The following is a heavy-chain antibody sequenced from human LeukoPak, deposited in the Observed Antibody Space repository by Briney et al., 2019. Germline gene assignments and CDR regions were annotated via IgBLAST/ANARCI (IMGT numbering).Heavy chain of an antibody. CDR2: INHSGST. J-gene: IGHJ4*02. Sequence: SETLSLTCAVYGGSFSGYYWSWIRQPPGKGLEWIGEINHSGSTNYNLSLKSRVTISVDTSKNQFSLKLSSVTAADTAVYYCARSAYGSGSRYFDYWGQGTLVTVSS. D-gene: IGHD3-10*01. CDR3: ARSAYGSGSRYFDY. V-gene: IGHV4-34*01. CDR1: GGSFSGYY.